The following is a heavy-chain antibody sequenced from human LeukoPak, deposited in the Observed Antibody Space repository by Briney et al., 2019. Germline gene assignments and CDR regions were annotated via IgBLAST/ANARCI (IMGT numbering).Heavy chain of an antibody. Sequence: SRTLSLTCTVSGGSISSGDYYWSWIRQPPGKGLEWIGYIYYSGSTYYNPSLKSRVTISVDTSKNQFSLKLSSVTAADTAVYYCARAGAYCSSTSCYGQNWFDPWGQGTLVTVSS. CDR1: GGSISSGDYY. J-gene: IGHJ5*02. CDR2: IYYSGST. V-gene: IGHV4-30-4*08. D-gene: IGHD2-2*01. CDR3: ARAGAYCSSTSCYGQNWFDP.